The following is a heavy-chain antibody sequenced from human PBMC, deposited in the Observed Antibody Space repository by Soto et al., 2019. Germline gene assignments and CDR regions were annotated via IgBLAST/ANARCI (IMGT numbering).Heavy chain of an antibody. CDR2: IWYDGSNK. V-gene: IGHV3-33*01. CDR1: GFTFSSYG. Sequence: GGSLRLSCAASGFTFSSYGMHWVRQAPGKGLEWVAVIWYDGSNKYYADSVKGRFTISRDNSKNTLYLQMNSLRAEDTAVYYCARDPGLAAAGTRSKERVFDYWGQGTLVTVSS. D-gene: IGHD6-13*01. CDR3: ARDPGLAAAGTRSKERVFDY. J-gene: IGHJ4*02.